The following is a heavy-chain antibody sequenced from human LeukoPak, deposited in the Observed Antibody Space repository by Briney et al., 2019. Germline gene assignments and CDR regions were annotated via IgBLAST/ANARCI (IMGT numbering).Heavy chain of an antibody. CDR3: AKDPTDYYDSSGYCPCFDY. Sequence: PGGSLRLSCAASGFTFSSYAMSWVRQAPGKGLEWVSAISGSGGSTYYADSVKGRFTISRDNSKNTLYLQMNSLRAEDTAVYYCAKDPTDYYDSSGYCPCFDYWGQGTLVTVSS. CDR2: ISGSGGST. CDR1: GFTFSSYA. J-gene: IGHJ4*02. V-gene: IGHV3-23*01. D-gene: IGHD3-22*01.